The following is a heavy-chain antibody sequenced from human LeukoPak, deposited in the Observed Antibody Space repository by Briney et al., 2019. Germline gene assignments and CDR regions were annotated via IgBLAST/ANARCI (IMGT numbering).Heavy chain of an antibody. D-gene: IGHD2-15*01. CDR3: ARERYCSGVSCHDDFGI. Sequence: GGSLRLSCVASGFTFSDYYMSWIRQAPGRGLEWVSYISSSSSYTTYADSVKGRFTISRDNAKHSLYLQMNSLRAEDTAVYYCARERYCSGVSCHDDFGIWGQGTIVTVSS. CDR2: ISSSSSYT. CDR1: GFTFSDYY. J-gene: IGHJ3*02. V-gene: IGHV3-11*06.